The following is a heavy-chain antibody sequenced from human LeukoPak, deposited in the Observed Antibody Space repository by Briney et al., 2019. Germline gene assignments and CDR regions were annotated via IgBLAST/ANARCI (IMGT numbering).Heavy chain of an antibody. CDR3: ARDRVDTAMVPSDAFDI. J-gene: IGHJ3*02. Sequence: SETLSLTCSVSGGSISSFYCNWMRQPAGKGLEWIGSIYYSGSTYYNPSLKSRVTISVDTSKNQFSLKLSSVTAADTAVYYCARDRVDTAMVPSDAFDIWGQGTMVTVSS. V-gene: IGHV4-4*07. CDR1: GGSISSFY. CDR2: IYYSGST. D-gene: IGHD5-18*01.